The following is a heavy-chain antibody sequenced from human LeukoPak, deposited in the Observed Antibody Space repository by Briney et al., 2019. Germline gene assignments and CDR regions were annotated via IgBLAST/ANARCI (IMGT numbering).Heavy chain of an antibody. CDR2: ISAYNGAT. J-gene: IGHJ2*01. Sequence: ASVKVSCKASGYTFTGYYMHWVRQAPGQGLEWMGWISAYNGATNYAQKVQGRLTMTTDTSTSTAYMELRSLRSDDTAVYYCARSGDYYGSGSYWMIGYFDLWGRGTRVTVSS. V-gene: IGHV1-18*04. CDR1: GYTFTGYY. CDR3: ARSGDYYGSGSYWMIGYFDL. D-gene: IGHD3-10*01.